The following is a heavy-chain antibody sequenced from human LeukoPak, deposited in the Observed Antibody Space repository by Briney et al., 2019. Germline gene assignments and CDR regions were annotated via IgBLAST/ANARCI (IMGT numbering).Heavy chain of an antibody. CDR3: ASCTMVRGVTCPA. CDR1: GGSMSSYY. Sequence: PSETLSLTCTVSGGSMSSYYWSWIRQPPGKGLVWIGSIYYSGSTYYNPSLKSRVTISVDTSKNQFALKLSSVTAADTAVYYCASCTMVRGVTCPARGQGTLVTVSS. V-gene: IGHV4-59*12. CDR2: IYYSGST. J-gene: IGHJ4*02. D-gene: IGHD3-10*01.